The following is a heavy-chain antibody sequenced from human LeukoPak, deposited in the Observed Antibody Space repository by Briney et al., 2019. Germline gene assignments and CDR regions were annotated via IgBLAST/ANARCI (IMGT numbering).Heavy chain of an antibody. J-gene: IGHJ6*03. Sequence: PRGSLRLSCAASGFTFSSYAMHWVRQAPGKGLEWVAVISYDGSNKYYADSVKGRFTISRDNSKNTLYLQMNSLRAEDTAVYYCARDIGYSYGSYYMDVWGKGTTVTVSS. D-gene: IGHD5-18*01. V-gene: IGHV3-30*04. CDR3: ARDIGYSYGSYYMDV. CDR1: GFTFSSYA. CDR2: ISYDGSNK.